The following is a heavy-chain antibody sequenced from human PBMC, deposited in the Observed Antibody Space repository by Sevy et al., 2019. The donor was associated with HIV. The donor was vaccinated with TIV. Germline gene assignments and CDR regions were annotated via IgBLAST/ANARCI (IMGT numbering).Heavy chain of an antibody. D-gene: IGHD6-13*01. Sequence: GGSLRLSCAASGFTFSSYEMNWVRQAPGKGLEWVSYISSSGSTIYYADSVKGRFTISRDNAKNSLYLQMNSLRAEDTAVYYCARDPPGIAAATYYFDYWGQGTLVTVSS. CDR2: ISSSGSTI. CDR1: GFTFSSYE. J-gene: IGHJ4*02. V-gene: IGHV3-48*03. CDR3: ARDPPGIAAATYYFDY.